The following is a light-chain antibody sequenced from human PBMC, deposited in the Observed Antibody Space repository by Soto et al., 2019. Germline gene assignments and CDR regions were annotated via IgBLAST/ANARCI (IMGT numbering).Light chain of an antibody. Sequence: QSVLTQPASVSGSPGQSITISCTGTSSDVGGYNYVSWYQQSPGKAPKLLIFEVNNRPSGVSNRFSGSKSGNTASLTISGLQAEDEADYYCSSYTSSGPVFGGGTKLTVL. V-gene: IGLV2-14*01. J-gene: IGLJ3*02. CDR3: SSYTSSGPV. CDR1: SSDVGGYNY. CDR2: EVN.